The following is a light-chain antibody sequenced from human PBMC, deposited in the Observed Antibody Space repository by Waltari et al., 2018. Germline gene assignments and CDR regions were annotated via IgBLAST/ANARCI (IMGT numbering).Light chain of an antibody. CDR2: RNN. J-gene: IGLJ2*01. CDR1: RSNIWANS. V-gene: IGLV1-47*01. CDR3: ATWDDSLSGGV. Sequence: QSVLTQPPSASGTPGPRVTLSCSGRRSNIWANSVYWYQPVPGLAPRLLIYRNNKRPSGVPDRFSASKSGTSASLAISGLRSEDEADYYCATWDDSLSGGVFGGGTKLTVL.